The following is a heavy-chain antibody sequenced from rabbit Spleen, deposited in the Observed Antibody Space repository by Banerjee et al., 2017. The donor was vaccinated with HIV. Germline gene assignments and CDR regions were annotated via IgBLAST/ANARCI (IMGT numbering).Heavy chain of an antibody. CDR3: ARDLASVVGWNFNL. CDR2: INTYTGKP. CDR1: GFDFSSNA. D-gene: IGHD3-1*01. V-gene: IGHV1S40*01. Sequence: QSLQESGGGLVQPEGSLTLTCKASGFDFSSNAMCWVRQAPGKGLQWIACINTYTGKPVYATWPKGRFTISRTSSTTVTLQMTSLTAADTATYFCARDLASVVGWNFNLWGPGTLVTVS. J-gene: IGHJ4*01.